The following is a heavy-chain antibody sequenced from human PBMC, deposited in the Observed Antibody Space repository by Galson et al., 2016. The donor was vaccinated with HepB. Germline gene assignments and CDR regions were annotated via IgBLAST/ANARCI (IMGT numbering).Heavy chain of an antibody. CDR3: VRVGGVLRYFDWLRN. D-gene: IGHD3-9*01. J-gene: IGHJ4*02. CDR2: VSRDGNKR. CDR1: GFTFSGYA. V-gene: IGHV3-30*04. Sequence: SLRLSCATSGFTFSGYAMHWVRQAPGKGLEWVAVVSRDGNKRCYADSMNGRFTISRDNSKSTLDLLISSLRLEDTAVYYCVRVGGVLRYFDWLRNWGQGTLVTVSS.